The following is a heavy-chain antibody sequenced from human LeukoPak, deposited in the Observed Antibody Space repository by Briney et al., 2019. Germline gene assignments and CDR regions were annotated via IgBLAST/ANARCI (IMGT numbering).Heavy chain of an antibody. CDR1: GGSISSGGYY. CDR3: ARGSWGSGYDDDAFDI. J-gene: IGHJ3*02. V-gene: IGHV4-31*03. CDR2: IYYSGST. Sequence: PSQTLSLTCTVSGGSISSGGYYWSWIRQHPGKGLEWIGYIYYSGSTYHNPSLKSRVTISVDTSKNQFSLKLSSVTAADTAVYYCARGSWGSGYDDDAFDIWGQGTMVTVSS. D-gene: IGHD5-12*01.